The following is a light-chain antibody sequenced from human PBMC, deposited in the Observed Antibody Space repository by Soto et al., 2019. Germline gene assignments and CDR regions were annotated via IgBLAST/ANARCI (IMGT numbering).Light chain of an antibody. CDR1: SSDVGGYNY. J-gene: IGLJ2*01. Sequence: QSALAQPASVSGSPGQSITISCTGTSSDVGGYNYVSWYQQHAGKAPKLMIYEVTDRPSGVSNRFSGPKSGNTASLTISGLQAEDEADYYCSSYTTGSTLGVLFGGGTKLTVL. V-gene: IGLV2-14*01. CDR2: EVT. CDR3: SSYTTGSTLGVL.